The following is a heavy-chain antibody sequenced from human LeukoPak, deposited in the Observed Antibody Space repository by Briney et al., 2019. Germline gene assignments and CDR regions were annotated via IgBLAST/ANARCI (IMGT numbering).Heavy chain of an antibody. CDR3: ARLGPLDYDFWSGYLYRYYYYYMDV. V-gene: IGHV3-23*01. CDR2: ISIGVTT. CDR1: GFTFTSYG. D-gene: IGHD3-3*01. J-gene: IGHJ6*03. Sequence: GGTLRLSCAASGFTFTSYGMSWVRQTPGKGVGWVSTISIGVTTYYADSVKGRFTISRDNSKNTLYLQMNSLRAEDTAVYYCARLGPLDYDFWSGYLYRYYYYYMDVWGKGTTVTVSS.